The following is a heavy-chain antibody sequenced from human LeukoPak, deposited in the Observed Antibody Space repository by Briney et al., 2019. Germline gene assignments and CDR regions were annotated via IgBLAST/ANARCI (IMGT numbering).Heavy chain of an antibody. CDR3: ARPSIAAVYDY. Sequence: SETLSLTCAVYGGSFSGYYWSWIRQPPGKGLEWIGSIYYSGSTYYNPSLKSRVTISVDTSKNQFSLKLSSVTAADTAVYYCARPSIAAVYDYWGQGTLVTVSS. D-gene: IGHD6-13*01. V-gene: IGHV4-34*01. CDR1: GGSFSGYY. J-gene: IGHJ4*02. CDR2: IYYSGST.